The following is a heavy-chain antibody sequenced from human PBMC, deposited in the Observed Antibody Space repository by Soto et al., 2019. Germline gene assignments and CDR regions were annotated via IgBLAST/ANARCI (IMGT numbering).Heavy chain of an antibody. CDR2: IKSKTDGGTT. CDR3: TTEEVRIFEGPLDYYGMDV. CDR1: GFTFSNAW. Sequence: PGGSLRLSCAASGFTFSNAWMDWVRQAPGKGLEWVGRIKSKTDGGTTDYAAPVKGRITISRDDSKNTLYLQMNSLKTEDKAVYYCTTEEVRIFEGPLDYYGMDVGGQGTRVTVS. J-gene: IGHJ6*02. D-gene: IGHD3-3*01. V-gene: IGHV3-15*07.